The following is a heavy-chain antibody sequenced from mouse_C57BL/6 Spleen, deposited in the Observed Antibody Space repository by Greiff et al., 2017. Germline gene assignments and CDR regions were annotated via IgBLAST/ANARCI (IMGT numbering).Heavy chain of an antibody. Sequence: QVQLQQPGAELVRPGSSVKLSCKASGYTFTSYWMHWVKQRPIQGLEWIGNIDPSDSETHYNQKFKDKATLTVDKSSSTAYMQLSSLTSEDSAVYYCARGSYDYDYYAMDYWGQGTSVTVSS. V-gene: IGHV1-52*01. J-gene: IGHJ4*01. CDR2: IDPSDSET. D-gene: IGHD2-4*01. CDR1: GYTFTSYW. CDR3: ARGSYDYDYYAMDY.